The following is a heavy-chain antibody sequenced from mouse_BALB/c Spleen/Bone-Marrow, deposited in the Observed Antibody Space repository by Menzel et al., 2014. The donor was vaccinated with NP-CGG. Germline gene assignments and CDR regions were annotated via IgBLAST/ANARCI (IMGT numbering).Heavy chain of an antibody. CDR2: ISSGGGST. V-gene: IGHV5-12-1*01. J-gene: IGHJ3*01. Sequence: EVMLVESGGGLVKPGGSLKLSCAASGFAFSSYDMSWVRQTPEKRLEWVAYISSGGGSTYYSDTVKGRFTISRDNAKNTLYLEMSSLKSEDTAIYYCARHMIRGFAYWGQGTLVTVSA. CDR1: GFAFSSYD. CDR3: ARHMIRGFAY. D-gene: IGHD2-4*01.